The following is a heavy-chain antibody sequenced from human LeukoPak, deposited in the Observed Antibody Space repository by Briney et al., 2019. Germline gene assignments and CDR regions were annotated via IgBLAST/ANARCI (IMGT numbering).Heavy chain of an antibody. D-gene: IGHD4-17*01. J-gene: IGHJ4*02. CDR2: ISGSGGST. Sequence: GGSLRLSCAASGFTFSSYWMSWVRQAPGKGLEWVSAISGSGGSTYYADSVKGRFTISRDNSKNTLYLQMNSLRAEDTAVYYCANHDYGDYYFDYWGQGTLVTVSS. CDR1: GFTFSSYW. V-gene: IGHV3-23*01. CDR3: ANHDYGDYYFDY.